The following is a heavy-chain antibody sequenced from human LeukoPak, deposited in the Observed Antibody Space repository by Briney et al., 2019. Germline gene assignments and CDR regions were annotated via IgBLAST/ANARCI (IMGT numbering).Heavy chain of an antibody. D-gene: IGHD4-17*01. CDR3: ARDYGDYPDAFDI. V-gene: IGHV4-59*12. CDR1: GGSMINNY. J-gene: IGHJ3*02. Sequence: SETLSLTCTVSGGSMINNYWSWIRQPPGKGLEWIGYIYQTGDSNHNPSLKSRVTISMDTSKNQLSLNLNSVTAADTAVYYCARDYGDYPDAFDIWGQGTMVTVSS. CDR2: IYQTGDS.